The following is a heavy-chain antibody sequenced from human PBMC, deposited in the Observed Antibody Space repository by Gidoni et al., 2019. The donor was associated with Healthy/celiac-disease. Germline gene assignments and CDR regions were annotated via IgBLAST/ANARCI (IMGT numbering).Heavy chain of an antibody. V-gene: IGHV4-39*01. CDR2: IYYSGST. D-gene: IGHD1-20*01. J-gene: IGHJ3*02. Sequence: QLQLQESGPGLVKPSETLSLTCTVSGGSISSSSYYWGWIRQPPGKGLEWIGSIYYSGSTYYNPSLKSRVTISVDTSKNQFSLKLSSVTAADTAVYYCARSLYNWNAEGAFDIWGQGTMVTVSS. CDR1: GGSISSSSYY. CDR3: ARSLYNWNAEGAFDI.